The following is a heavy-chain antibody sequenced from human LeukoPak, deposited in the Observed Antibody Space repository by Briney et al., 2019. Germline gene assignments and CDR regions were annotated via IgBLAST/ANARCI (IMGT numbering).Heavy chain of an antibody. Sequence: GGSLRLSCAASGFTFGSYDMSWVRQAPGKGLEWVSPIRRDAGARYYADSVKGRFTISRDNSKNTLYLQMNSLRAEDTAVYYCAKGGYSYAYYFDYWGQGTLVTVSS. J-gene: IGHJ4*02. CDR3: AKGGYSYAYYFDY. V-gene: IGHV3-23*01. D-gene: IGHD5-18*01. CDR2: IRRDAGAR. CDR1: GFTFGSYD.